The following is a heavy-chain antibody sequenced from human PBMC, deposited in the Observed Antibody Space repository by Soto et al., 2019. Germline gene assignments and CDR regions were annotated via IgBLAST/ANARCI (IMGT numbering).Heavy chain of an antibody. CDR3: ARQDTAMVTYDY. CDR2: INPNSGGT. D-gene: IGHD5-18*01. V-gene: IGHV1-2*04. J-gene: IGHJ4*02. Sequence: ASVKVSCKASGYTFTGYYMHWVRQAPGQGLEWMGWINPNSGGTNYAQKFQGWVTMTRDTSISTAYMELSSLRSEDTAVYYCARQDTAMVTYDYWGQGTLVTVSS. CDR1: GYTFTGYY.